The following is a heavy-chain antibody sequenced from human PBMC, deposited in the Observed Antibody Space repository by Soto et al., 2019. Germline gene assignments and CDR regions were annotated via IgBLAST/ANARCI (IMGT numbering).Heavy chain of an antibody. V-gene: IGHV3-15*01. D-gene: IGHD3-9*01. CDR3: TTGIYYDILTGYHNVAY. CDR2: IKSKTDGGTA. Sequence: XESLRLSCVASGFNLSHPWMTWVRQASGKGLEWVGRIKSKTDGGTADYAAPVKGRATISRDDSKNTVYLQMNSLKTEDTAVYYRTTGIYYDILTGYHNVAYWGQGALVTVSS. J-gene: IGHJ4*02. CDR1: GFNLSHPW.